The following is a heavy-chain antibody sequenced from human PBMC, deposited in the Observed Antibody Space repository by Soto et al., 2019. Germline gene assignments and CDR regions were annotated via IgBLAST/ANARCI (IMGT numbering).Heavy chain of an antibody. CDR1: GFPFNYAG. CDR3: PTDPDRYGYIY. Sequence: GGSLRLSCAASGFPFNYAGRSWVRQAPGKGLEWVGHIKGEIDGGTTDYAAPVKRRFTISRDDSKNTLFLQMNSLKIGDTAVYYCPTDPDRYGYIYWGQRTLVTVLL. CDR2: IKGEIDGGTT. V-gene: IGHV3-15*01. D-gene: IGHD5-12*01. J-gene: IGHJ4*02.